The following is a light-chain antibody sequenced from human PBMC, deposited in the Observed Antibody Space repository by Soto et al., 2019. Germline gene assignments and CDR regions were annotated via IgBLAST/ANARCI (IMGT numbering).Light chain of an antibody. V-gene: IGKV1-8*01. CDR3: QQYYSYPWT. J-gene: IGKJ1*01. CDR2: AAS. Sequence: AIRMTQSPSSFSASTGDRVTITCRARQGISSYLAWYQQKPGKAPKILIYAASTLQSGVPSRFSGSGSGTDFTLTISCLKSEDFATYYCQQYYSYPWTFGQGTKVEIK. CDR1: QGISSY.